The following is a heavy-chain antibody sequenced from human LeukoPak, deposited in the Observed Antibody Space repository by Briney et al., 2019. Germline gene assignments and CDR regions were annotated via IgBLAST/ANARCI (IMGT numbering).Heavy chain of an antibody. CDR3: ARQGDPYGDYPFDY. CDR1: GYTFTGYH. V-gene: IGHV1-2*02. CDR2: IDPNSGGT. J-gene: IGHJ4*02. Sequence: ASVKVSCKASGYTFTGYHIHCVRQAPGHGLEGMGWIDPNSGGTNYAQKFQGRVTMTSDTSISKAYMELSRLRSDDTAVYYCARQGDPYGDYPFDYWGQGTLVTVSS. D-gene: IGHD4-17*01.